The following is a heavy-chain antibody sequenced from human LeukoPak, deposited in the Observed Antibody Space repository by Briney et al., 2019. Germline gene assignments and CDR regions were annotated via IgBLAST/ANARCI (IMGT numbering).Heavy chain of an antibody. CDR1: GGSLSGNF. D-gene: IGHD3-22*01. CDR2: ISHSGST. V-gene: IGHV4-34*01. Sequence: SETLSLTCAVYGGSLSGNFWSWIRQPPGKGLEWIGEISHSGSTNYNPSLKSRVTISVDTSKNQFSLKLSSVTAADTAVYYCARAGYYDSSGYKFDYWGQGTLVTVSS. J-gene: IGHJ4*02. CDR3: ARAGYYDSSGYKFDY.